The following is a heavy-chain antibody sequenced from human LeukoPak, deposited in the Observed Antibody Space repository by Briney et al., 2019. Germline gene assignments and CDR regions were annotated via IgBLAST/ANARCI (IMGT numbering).Heavy chain of an antibody. J-gene: IGHJ4*02. CDR3: ARLIGSVDTAVDY. V-gene: IGHV3-23*01. D-gene: IGHD5-18*01. CDR2: ISGRGTTT. Sequence: PGGSLRLSCAVSEFSFNSYAMTWVRQPPGKGLEWVSAISGRGTTTYYADSVKGRFTISRDNSKSTLYLQMNSLSAEDTAVYYCARLIGSVDTAVDYWGQGTLVTVSS. CDR1: EFSFNSYA.